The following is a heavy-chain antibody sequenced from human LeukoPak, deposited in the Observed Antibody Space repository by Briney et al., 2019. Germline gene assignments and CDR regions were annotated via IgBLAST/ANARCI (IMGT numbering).Heavy chain of an antibody. Sequence: SETLSLTCAVYGGSFSGYYWSWIRQPPGKGLEWIGEINHSGSTNYNPSLKSRVTISVDTSKNQFSLKLSSVTAADTAVYYCARGQIAARPDAFDIWGQGTMVTVSS. D-gene: IGHD6-6*01. V-gene: IGHV4-34*01. J-gene: IGHJ3*02. CDR1: GGSFSGYY. CDR2: INHSGST. CDR3: ARGQIAARPDAFDI.